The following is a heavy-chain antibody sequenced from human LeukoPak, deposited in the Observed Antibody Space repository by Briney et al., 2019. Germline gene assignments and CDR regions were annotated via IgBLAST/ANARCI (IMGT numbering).Heavy chain of an antibody. D-gene: IGHD2-21*02. CDR2: ISGSGGST. J-gene: IGHJ4*02. V-gene: IGHV3-23*01. Sequence: TGGSLRLSCAASGFTFSSYAMSWVRQAPGKGLEWVSAISGSGGSTYYADSVKGRFTISRDNSKNTLYLQMNSLRAEDTAVYYCAKVGDCGGDCSHLYLYYFDYWGQGTLVTVSS. CDR1: GFTFSSYA. CDR3: AKVGDCGGDCSHLYLYYFDY.